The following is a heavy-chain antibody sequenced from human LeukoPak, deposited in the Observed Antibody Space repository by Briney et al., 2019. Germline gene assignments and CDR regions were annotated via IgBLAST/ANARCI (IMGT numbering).Heavy chain of an antibody. D-gene: IGHD2-21*02. CDR3: ARVKGELLFHFDY. Sequence: GGSLRLSCAASGFTFSSYSMNWVRQAPGKGLEWVSSISSSSSYIYCADSVKGRFTISRDNAKNSLYLQMNSLRAEDTAVYYCARVKGELLFHFDYWGQGTLVTVSS. V-gene: IGHV3-21*01. CDR2: ISSSSSYI. J-gene: IGHJ4*02. CDR1: GFTFSSYS.